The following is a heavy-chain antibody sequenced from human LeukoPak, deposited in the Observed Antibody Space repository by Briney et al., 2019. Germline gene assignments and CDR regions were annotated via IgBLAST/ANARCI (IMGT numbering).Heavy chain of an antibody. J-gene: IGHJ6*04. CDR3: ARGWCPHCHGMGD. V-gene: IGHV3-7*03. Sequence: GGSLRLSCTASGFTFSSYWMTCVRQAPGKGLEWVANIQQDGSEKYYVDSVRSRFTISRDNAENLLYLQMDRLRAEETAVYFCARGWCPHCHGMGDWGKGTTVTVSS. D-gene: IGHD2-8*02. CDR1: GFTFSSYW. CDR2: IQQDGSEK.